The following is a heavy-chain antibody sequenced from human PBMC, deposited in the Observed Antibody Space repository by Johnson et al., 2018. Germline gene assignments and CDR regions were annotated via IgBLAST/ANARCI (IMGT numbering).Heavy chain of an antibody. V-gene: IGHV3-66*01. J-gene: IGHJ6*03. CDR1: GFTVSSNY. CDR2: IYSGGST. Sequence: EVQLLESGGGLVQPGGSXRLSCAASGFTVSSNYMSWVRQAPGKGLGWVSVIYSGGSTYYADSVKGRFTISRDNSKNTLYLQMKSLRAGDTAVYYWARGYSSSPALVYMDVWGKGTTVTVSS. D-gene: IGHD6-13*01. CDR3: ARGYSSSPALVYMDV.